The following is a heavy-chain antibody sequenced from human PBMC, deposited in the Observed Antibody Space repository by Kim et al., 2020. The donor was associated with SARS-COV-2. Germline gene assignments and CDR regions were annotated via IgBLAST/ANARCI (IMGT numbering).Heavy chain of an antibody. CDR1: GGSVSSYY. D-gene: IGHD6-13*01. J-gene: IGHJ5*02. CDR3: ARDPSSSWIGVFDP. CDR2: IYTSGST. V-gene: IGHV4-4*07. Sequence: SETLSLTCTVSGGSVSSYYWSWIRQPAGKGLEWIGRIYTSGSTNYNPSLKSRVTMSVDTSKNQFSLKLSSVTAADTAVYYCARDPSSSWIGVFDPWGQGTLVTVSS.